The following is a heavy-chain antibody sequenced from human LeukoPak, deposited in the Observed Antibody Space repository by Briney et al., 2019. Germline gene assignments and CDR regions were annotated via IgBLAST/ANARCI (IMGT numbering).Heavy chain of an antibody. J-gene: IGHJ4*02. V-gene: IGHV4-39*01. CDR1: GGSISSSSYY. D-gene: IGHD6-19*01. CDR2: IYYSGST. CDR3: ARLVAVAGIDY. Sequence: SETLSLTCTVSGGSISSSSYYWGWIRQPPGKGLEWIGSIYYSGSTYYNPSLKSRVTISVDTSKNQFSLKLSSVTAADTAVYYCARLVAVAGIDYWGQGTLVTVSP.